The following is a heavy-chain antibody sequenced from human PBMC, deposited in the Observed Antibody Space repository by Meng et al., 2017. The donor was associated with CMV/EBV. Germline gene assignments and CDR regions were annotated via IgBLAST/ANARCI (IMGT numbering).Heavy chain of an antibody. D-gene: IGHD3-16*02. CDR1: GYTFTSYG. CDR2: ISAYNGNT. Sequence: ASVKVSCKASGYTFTSYGISWVRQAPGQGLEWMGWISAYNGNTNYAQKLQGRVTMTTDTSTGTAYMELRSLRSDDTAVYYCARHSEEFYDYVWGSYRVLGIFDYWGQGTLVTVSS. J-gene: IGHJ4*02. V-gene: IGHV1-18*01. CDR3: ARHSEEFYDYVWGSYRVLGIFDY.